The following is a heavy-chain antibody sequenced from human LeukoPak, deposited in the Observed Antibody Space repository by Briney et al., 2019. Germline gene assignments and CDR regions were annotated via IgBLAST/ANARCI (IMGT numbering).Heavy chain of an antibody. D-gene: IGHD2-21*01. CDR3: ARVPDFIARPCDS. V-gene: IGHV4-34*01. J-gene: IGHJ4*02. CDR2: SSPTGDIT. CDR1: GGSFSGNY. Sequence: PSETLSLTCAVYGGSFSGNYWTLIRQTPGRGLEWIGESSPTGDITGYNPSLECRATISVDSSKKQFSLKLTSVTAADTGVYYCARVPDFIARPCDSWGPGTLVTVSS.